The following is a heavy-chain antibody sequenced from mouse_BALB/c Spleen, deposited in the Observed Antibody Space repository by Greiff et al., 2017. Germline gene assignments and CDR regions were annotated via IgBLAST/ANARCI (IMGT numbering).Heavy chain of an antibody. D-gene: IGHD3-3*01. CDR1: GYTFTDYW. CDR2: IDTSDSYT. J-gene: IGHJ4*01. Sequence: QVQLQQPGAELVMPGASVKMSCKASGYTFTDYWMHWVKQRPGQGLEWIGAIDTSDSYTSYNQKFKGKATLTADESSSTAYMQLSSLTSEDSAVYYCAREGREAMDYWGQGTSVTVSS. V-gene: IGHV1-69*01. CDR3: AREGREAMDY.